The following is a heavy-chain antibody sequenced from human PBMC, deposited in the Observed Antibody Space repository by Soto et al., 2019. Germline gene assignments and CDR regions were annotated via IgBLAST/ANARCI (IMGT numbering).Heavy chain of an antibody. CDR2: INPNSGDT. V-gene: IGHV1-2*02. CDR1: GYTFTGYY. J-gene: IGHJ4*02. Sequence: QVQLVQSGAEVKKPGASVKVSCKTSGYTFTGYYIHWVRQAPGQGLEWMALINPNSGDTNNGHQLQGTVTLARATAINTVYMAVTSLRFDDTAVYYCAVAGIPFEYWGQGTLVTVFS. CDR3: AVAGIPFEY. D-gene: IGHD6-19*01.